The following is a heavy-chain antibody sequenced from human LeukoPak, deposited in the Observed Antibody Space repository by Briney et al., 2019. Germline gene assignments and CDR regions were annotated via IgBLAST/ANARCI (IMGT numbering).Heavy chain of an antibody. CDR3: ARDDCSGGSCYSGAFDY. Sequence: PGGSLRLSCAASEFTFSNYWMSWVRQAPGKGLDWVANIKQDGSEKQYVESVKGRFTISRDNAKNSLYLQMNSLRAEDTAVYYCARDDCSGGSCYSGAFDYWGQGTLVTVSS. CDR2: IKQDGSEK. D-gene: IGHD2-15*01. CDR1: EFTFSNYW. J-gene: IGHJ4*02. V-gene: IGHV3-7*01.